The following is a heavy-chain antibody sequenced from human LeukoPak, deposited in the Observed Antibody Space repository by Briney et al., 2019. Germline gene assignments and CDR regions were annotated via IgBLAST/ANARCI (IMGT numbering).Heavy chain of an antibody. CDR2: IYYSGST. Sequence: SETLSLTCTVSGGSISSSSYYWSWIRQPPGKGLEWIGYIYYSGSTNYNPSLKSRVTISVDTSKNQFSLKLSSVTAADTAVYYCAGVRHGAFDIWGQGTMVTVSS. V-gene: IGHV4-61*01. J-gene: IGHJ3*02. CDR3: AGVRHGAFDI. CDR1: GGSISSSSYY.